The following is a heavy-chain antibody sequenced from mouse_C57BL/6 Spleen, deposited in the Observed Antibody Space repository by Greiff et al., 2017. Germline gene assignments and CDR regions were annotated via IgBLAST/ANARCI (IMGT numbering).Heavy chain of an antibody. CDR3: ARRFWAFYAMDY. V-gene: IGHV1-26*01. D-gene: IGHD4-1*01. J-gene: IGHJ4*01. Sequence: VQLQQSGPELVKPGASVKISCKASGYTFTDYYMNWVKQSHGKSLEWIGDINPNNGGTSYNQKFKGKATLTVDKSSSTAYMELRSLTSEDSAVYYCARRFWAFYAMDYWGQGTSVTVSS. CDR1: GYTFTDYY. CDR2: INPNNGGT.